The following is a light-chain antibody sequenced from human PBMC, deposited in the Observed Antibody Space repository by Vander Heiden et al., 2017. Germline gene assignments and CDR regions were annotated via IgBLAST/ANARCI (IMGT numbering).Light chain of an antibody. V-gene: IGLV7-43*01. Sequence: QTVVTQEPSLTVSPGGTVTPTCASSTGGVTSGNYPNWFQQKPGQALRPLIYSISNKHSWTPARFSGSLLGGKAARTLSGVQPEDEAEYYCRLYDGGGWVFGGGTKLTVL. J-gene: IGLJ3*02. CDR1: TGGVTSGNY. CDR2: SIS. CDR3: RLYDGGGWV.